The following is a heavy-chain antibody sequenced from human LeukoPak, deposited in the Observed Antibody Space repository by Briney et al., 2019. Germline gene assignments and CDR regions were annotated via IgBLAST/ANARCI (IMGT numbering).Heavy chain of an antibody. CDR1: GFTVSSNY. Sequence: GGSLRLPCAASGFTVSSNYMSWVRQAPGKGLEWVSVIYSGGSTYYADSVKGRFTISRDNSKNTLYLQMNSLRAEDTAVYYCASPSSSPDAFDIWGQGTMVTVSS. V-gene: IGHV3-66*02. J-gene: IGHJ3*02. CDR3: ASPSSSPDAFDI. D-gene: IGHD6-6*01. CDR2: IYSGGST.